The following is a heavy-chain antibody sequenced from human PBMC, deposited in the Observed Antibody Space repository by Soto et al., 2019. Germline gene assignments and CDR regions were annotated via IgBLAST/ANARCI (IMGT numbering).Heavy chain of an antibody. V-gene: IGHV1-24*01. CDR2: FDPEDGET. J-gene: IGHJ4*02. D-gene: IGHD2-15*01. CDR1: GYTLIELS. Sequence: DLVNVSCKFSGYTLIELSMHGVRQAPGKGLEWMGGFDPEDGETIYAQKFQGRVTMTEDTSTDTAYMELSSLRSEDTAVYYCATPSCSGGSCYLDYWGQGTLVTVSS. CDR3: ATPSCSGGSCYLDY.